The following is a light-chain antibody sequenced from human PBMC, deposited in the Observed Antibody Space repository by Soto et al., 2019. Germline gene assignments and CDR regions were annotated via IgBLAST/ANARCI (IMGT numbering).Light chain of an antibody. V-gene: IGKV3-11*01. CDR2: DAS. J-gene: IGKJ4*01. CDR1: QSVGSS. CDR3: QQRTNWPALT. Sequence: EIVLTQSPATLSLSPGERATLSCRASQSVGSSLAWYQQKPGQAPRLLIYDASNRATGIPARFSGSGSGTDFTLTNRSPEPEDFAVYYCQQRTNWPALTFGGGNKVEIQ.